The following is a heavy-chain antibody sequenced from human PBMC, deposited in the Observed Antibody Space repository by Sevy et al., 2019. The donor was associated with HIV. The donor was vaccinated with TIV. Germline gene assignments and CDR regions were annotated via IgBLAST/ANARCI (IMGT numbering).Heavy chain of an antibody. D-gene: IGHD6-6*01. CDR3: ARERASIARPSAFDI. V-gene: IGHV1-18*01. CDR2: ISAYNGNT. Sequence: ASVKVSCKASGYTFTSYGISWVRQAPGQGLEWMGWISAYNGNTNYAQKLQGRVTMTTDTSTSTAYMELRSLRSDDTAVYYCARERASIARPSAFDIWGQGTMVTVSS. CDR1: GYTFTSYG. J-gene: IGHJ3*02.